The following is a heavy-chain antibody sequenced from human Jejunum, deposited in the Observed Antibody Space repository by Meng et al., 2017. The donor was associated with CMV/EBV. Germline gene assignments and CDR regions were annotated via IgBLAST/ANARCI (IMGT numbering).Heavy chain of an antibody. J-gene: IGHJ6*02. D-gene: IGHD2-15*01. Sequence: KPTRHTCIRYALSWVRQAAGQVLEWMGRIIPVIVIHTYAQRFQDRVTITADKSTRTAYMALRRLTSEDTAIYYCARVSSMVDYAADVWGQGTTVTVSS. CDR2: IIPVIVIH. CDR3: ARVSSMVDYAADV. CDR1: RHTCIRYA. V-gene: IGHV1-69*04.